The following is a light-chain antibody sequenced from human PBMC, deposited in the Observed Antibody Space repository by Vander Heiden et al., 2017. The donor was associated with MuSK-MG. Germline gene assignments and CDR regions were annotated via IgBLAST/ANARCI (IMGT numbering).Light chain of an antibody. V-gene: IGKV1-33*01. CDR2: GAS. CDR1: EDISNY. J-gene: IGKJ3*01. CDR3: QQYDNPLFT. Sequence: DIQMTQSPSSLSASVGDRVTITCQASEDISNYLNWYQQKPGKAPKLLIYGASNLETGVPSRFSGSGSGTDFTFTISSLQPEDIATYYCQQYDNPLFTFGPGTKVDI.